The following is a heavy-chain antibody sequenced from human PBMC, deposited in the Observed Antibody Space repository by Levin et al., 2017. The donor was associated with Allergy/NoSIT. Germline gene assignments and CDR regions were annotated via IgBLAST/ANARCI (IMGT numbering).Heavy chain of an antibody. CDR3: ARDRSLAT. CDR2: IKQDGSEK. J-gene: IGHJ5*02. Sequence: RGESLKISCAASGFTFSSYWMSWVRQAPGKGLEWVANIKQDGSEKHYVDSVKGRFTISRDNTKNSLDLQMISLRAEDTAVYYCARDRSLATWGQGTLVIVSS. V-gene: IGHV3-7*01. CDR1: GFTFSSYW.